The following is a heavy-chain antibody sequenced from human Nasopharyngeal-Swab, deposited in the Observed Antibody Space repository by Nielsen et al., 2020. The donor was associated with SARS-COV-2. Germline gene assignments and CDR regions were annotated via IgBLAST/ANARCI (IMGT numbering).Heavy chain of an antibody. CDR2: ISSSSSYT. Sequence: GESLKISCAASGFTFSDYYMSWIRQAPGKGLEWVSYISSSSSYTNYADSAKGRFTISRDNAKNSLYLQMNSLRAEDTAVYYCARAALSSPASFDYWGQGTLVTVSS. V-gene: IGHV3-11*06. D-gene: IGHD6-6*01. CDR1: GFTFSDYY. CDR3: ARAALSSPASFDY. J-gene: IGHJ4*02.